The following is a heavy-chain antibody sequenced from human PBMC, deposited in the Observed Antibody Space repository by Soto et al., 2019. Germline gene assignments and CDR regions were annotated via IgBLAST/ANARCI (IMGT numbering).Heavy chain of an antibody. D-gene: IGHD3-16*02. Sequence: SETLSLTCTVSGGSISSGDYYWSWLRPHPGKDLEGNGYIYYSGSTNYNPSLKSRVTISVDTSKNQFSLKLSSVTAADTAVYYCARGANDYIWGSYRPLYYYYMDVWGKGTTVTVSS. CDR3: ARGANDYIWGSYRPLYYYYMDV. J-gene: IGHJ6*03. CDR1: GGSISSGDYY. CDR2: IYYSGST. V-gene: IGHV4-61*08.